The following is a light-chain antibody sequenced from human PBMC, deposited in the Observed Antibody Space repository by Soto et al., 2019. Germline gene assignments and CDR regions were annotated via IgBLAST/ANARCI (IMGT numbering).Light chain of an antibody. CDR1: QSISSW. V-gene: IGKV1-5*01. J-gene: IGKJ4*01. CDR2: DAS. Sequence: DIQMTQSPSTLSASVGDRVTITCRASQSISSWLAWYQQKPGKAPKLLIYDASSLESGVPSRFSGSGSGTEFTLTISSLQPDDLATDYCQQYNSYPLTFGGGTKVDIK. CDR3: QQYNSYPLT.